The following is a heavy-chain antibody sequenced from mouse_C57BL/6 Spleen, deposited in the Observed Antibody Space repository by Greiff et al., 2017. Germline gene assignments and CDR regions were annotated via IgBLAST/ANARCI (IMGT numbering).Heavy chain of an antibody. J-gene: IGHJ1*03. CDR3: AIFLYDGYPHWFDV. CDR1: GFNIKDYY. CDR2: IDPEDGET. D-gene: IGHD2-3*01. V-gene: IGHV14-2*01. Sequence: EVQLQQSGAELVKPGASVKLSCTASGFNIKDYYMHWVKQRTEQGLEWIGRIDPEDGETKYAPQFQGKATITADTSSNTAYLQLSSLTSEDTAVYYCAIFLYDGYPHWFDVWGTGTTVTVSS.